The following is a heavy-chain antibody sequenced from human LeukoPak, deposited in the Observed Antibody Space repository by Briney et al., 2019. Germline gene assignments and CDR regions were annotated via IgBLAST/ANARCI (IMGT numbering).Heavy chain of an antibody. CDR1: GFTFSSHA. D-gene: IGHD2-2*01. V-gene: IGHV3-23*05. Sequence: PGGSLRLSCTVSGFTFSSHAMSWVRQAPGKGLEWVSDIDTRGVSTYYADSVKGRFTISRDNAKNSLYLQMNSLRAEDTALYYCAKGRQYCSSTSCYWGVLPGDPFDYWGQGTLVTVSS. CDR2: IDTRGVST. CDR3: AKGRQYCSSTSCYWGVLPGDPFDY. J-gene: IGHJ4*02.